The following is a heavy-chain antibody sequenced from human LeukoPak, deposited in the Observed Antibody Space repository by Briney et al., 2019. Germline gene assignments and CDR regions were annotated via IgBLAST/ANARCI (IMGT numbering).Heavy chain of an antibody. V-gene: IGHV1-69*13. D-gene: IGHD6-13*01. Sequence: SVKVSCKASGGTFSSYAISWVRQAPGQRLEWMGGIIPIFGTANYAQKFQGRVTITADESTSTAYMELSSLRSEDTAVYYCASLPSSSWPEPFDYWGQGTLVTVSS. CDR1: GGTFSSYA. CDR3: ASLPSSSWPEPFDY. CDR2: IIPIFGTA. J-gene: IGHJ4*02.